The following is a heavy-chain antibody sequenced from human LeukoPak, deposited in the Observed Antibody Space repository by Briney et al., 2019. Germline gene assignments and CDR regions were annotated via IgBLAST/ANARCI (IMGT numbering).Heavy chain of an antibody. V-gene: IGHV1-2*02. D-gene: IGHD3-3*01. J-gene: IGHJ4*02. CDR3: ARSGSAQLYYDFWSGYYGSGMDY. CDR1: GYTFTGYY. CDR2: INPNSGGT. Sequence: ASVKLSCTASGYTFTGYYMHWVRQAPGPGLEWMGWINPNSGGTNYAQKFQGRVTMTRDTSISTAYMELSRLRSDDTAVYYCARSGSAQLYYDFWSGYYGSGMDYWGQGTLVTVSS.